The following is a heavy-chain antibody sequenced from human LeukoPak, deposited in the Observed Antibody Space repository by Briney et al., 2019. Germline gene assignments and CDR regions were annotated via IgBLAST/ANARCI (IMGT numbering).Heavy chain of an antibody. CDR2: IYYSGSA. CDR1: GGSISSSSYY. J-gene: IGHJ6*02. CDR3: ARVERPNDYSNYWREYYYYYGMDV. D-gene: IGHD4-11*01. Sequence: SETLSLTCTVSGGSISSSSYYWGWIRQPPGKGLEWIGSIYYSGSAYYNPSLKSRVTISVDTSKNQFSLKLSSVTAADTAVYYCARVERPNDYSNYWREYYYYYGMDVWGQGTTVTVSS. V-gene: IGHV4-39*07.